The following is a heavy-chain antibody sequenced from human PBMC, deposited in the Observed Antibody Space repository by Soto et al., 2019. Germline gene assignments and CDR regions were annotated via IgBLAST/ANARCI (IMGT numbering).Heavy chain of an antibody. V-gene: IGHV3-30*18. CDR1: GFTFSSYG. Sequence: GGSLRLSCAASGFTFSSYGMHWVRQAPSKGLEWVAVISHDGSNQFYAESVKGRFTISRDNSKNMLYLQMNSLRADDSAVYFCAKDSSAAFDYWGQGTVVTVSS. CDR3: AKDSSAAFDY. D-gene: IGHD6-25*01. J-gene: IGHJ4*02. CDR2: ISHDGSNQ.